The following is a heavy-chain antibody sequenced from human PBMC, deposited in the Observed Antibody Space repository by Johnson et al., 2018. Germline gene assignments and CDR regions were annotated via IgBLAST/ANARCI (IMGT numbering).Heavy chain of an antibody. CDR1: GVTFRSYV. J-gene: IGHJ1*01. CDR3: AREVSAVGIAPAEYFQH. D-gene: IGHD6-13*01. CDR2: IIPMFGTT. Sequence: QVQLVEFGAEVKKPGSSVKVSCTASGVTFRSYVISWVRQAPGQGLEWMGGIIPMFGTTYYAQKVQGRVTIIADESTSTAYMELSSLRSEDTAVYYCAREVSAVGIAPAEYFQHWGQGTLVTVSS. V-gene: IGHV1-69*01.